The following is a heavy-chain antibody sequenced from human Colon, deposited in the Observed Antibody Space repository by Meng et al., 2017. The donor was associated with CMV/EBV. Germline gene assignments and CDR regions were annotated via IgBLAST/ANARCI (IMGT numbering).Heavy chain of an antibody. Sequence: SVKVSCKASGGTFRSQTISWVRQAPGQGLQWMGRIIPLIGVVNYAQQFRGRVTITADKSSTTADLELRSLTSDDTAVYYCARVEIWSGYQPPGNYYYYYGMDVWGQGTTVTVSS. CDR2: IIPLIGVV. CDR3: ARVEIWSGYQPPGNYYYYYGMDV. D-gene: IGHD3-3*01. J-gene: IGHJ6*02. CDR1: GGTFRSQT. V-gene: IGHV1-69*02.